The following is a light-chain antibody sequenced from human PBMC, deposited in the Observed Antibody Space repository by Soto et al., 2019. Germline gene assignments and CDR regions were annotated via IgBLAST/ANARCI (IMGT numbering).Light chain of an antibody. Sequence: QSALTQPPSASGSPGQSVTISCTGTSSDVGTHGYVSWYQQHAGKAPKLMIYDVTKRPSGVPDRFSGSKSANTASLTVSGLQAEDEADYYCMCYAGGNYWVFGGGTKLTVL. V-gene: IGLV2-8*01. CDR2: DVT. CDR3: MCYAGGNYWV. CDR1: SSDVGTHGY. J-gene: IGLJ3*02.